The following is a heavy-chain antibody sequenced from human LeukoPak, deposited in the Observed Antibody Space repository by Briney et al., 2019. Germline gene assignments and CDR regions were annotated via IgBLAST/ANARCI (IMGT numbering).Heavy chain of an antibody. CDR2: INPNTGGT. CDR3: ARYLATIDGIAWYYFEN. CDR1: GYAFTGHY. Sequence: ASVKVSCKASGYAFTGHYIHWVRQAPGQGFEWMGWINPNTGGTDYAQKFQDRIAISTYTSISTTYMELSSLRSDDTALYYCARYLATIDGIAWYYFENWGQGTLVTVS. D-gene: IGHD5-12*01. V-gene: IGHV1-2*02. J-gene: IGHJ4*02.